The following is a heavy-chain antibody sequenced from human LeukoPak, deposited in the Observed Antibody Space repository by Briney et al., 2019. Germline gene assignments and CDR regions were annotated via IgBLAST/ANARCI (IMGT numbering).Heavy chain of an antibody. J-gene: IGHJ4*02. V-gene: IGHV1-8*03. CDR2: MNPNSGNT. CDR1: GYTFTSYD. D-gene: IGHD3-3*01. CDR3: GRGRAFRFLEWLPEGRSSSFGY. Sequence: ASVKVSCKASGYTFTSYDINWVRQATGQGLEWMGWMNPNSGNTGYAQKFQGRVTITRNTSISTAYMELSSLRSEDTAVYYCGRGRAFRFLEWLPEGRSSSFGYWGQGTLVTVSS.